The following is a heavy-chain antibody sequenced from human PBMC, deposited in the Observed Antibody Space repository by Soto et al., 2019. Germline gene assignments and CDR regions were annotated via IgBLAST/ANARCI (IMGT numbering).Heavy chain of an antibody. CDR2: INRDGSTT. Sequence: GGSLRLSCVASGFTFSSCWMNWVRQAPGEGLVWVARINRDGSTTTYADSVKGRFTISRDNAKNTLYLQMNSLRAGDTAVYYCAKSLVVVAAPPVAFDLRGQGTTVTVSS. CDR1: GFTFSSCW. D-gene: IGHD2-15*01. CDR3: AKSLVVVAAPPVAFDL. J-gene: IGHJ3*01. V-gene: IGHV3-74*03.